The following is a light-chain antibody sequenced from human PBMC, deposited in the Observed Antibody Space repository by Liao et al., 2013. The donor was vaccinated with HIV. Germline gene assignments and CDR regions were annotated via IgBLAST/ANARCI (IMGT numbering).Light chain of an antibody. J-gene: IGLJ2*01. CDR1: HLGDKY. Sequence: SYELTQPPSVSVSPGQTANITCSGEHLGDKYACWYQQKPGQAPVLVIYQDNKRPSGIPERFSGSNSGNTATLTISGTQAMDEADYYCQAWDRNTAIFGGGTKLTVL. V-gene: IGLV3-1*01. CDR2: QDN. CDR3: QAWDRNTAI.